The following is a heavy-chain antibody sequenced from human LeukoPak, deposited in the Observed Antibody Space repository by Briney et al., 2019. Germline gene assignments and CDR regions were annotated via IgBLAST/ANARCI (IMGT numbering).Heavy chain of an antibody. CDR3: ARANGGGSYQVQNDAFDI. CDR1: GFTFSSYG. D-gene: IGHD1-26*01. V-gene: IGHV3-33*01. CDR2: IWYDGSNK. Sequence: GGSLRLSCAASGFTFSSYGIHWVRQAPGKGLEWVAVIWYDGSNKYYADSVKGRFTISRDNSKNTLYLQMNSLRAEDTAVYYCARANGGGSYQVQNDAFDIWGQGTMVTVSS. J-gene: IGHJ3*02.